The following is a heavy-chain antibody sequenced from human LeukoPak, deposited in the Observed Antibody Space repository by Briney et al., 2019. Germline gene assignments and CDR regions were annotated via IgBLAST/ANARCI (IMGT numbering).Heavy chain of an antibody. Sequence: GGPLRLSCAASGFTFSSYAMSWVRQAPGKGLEWVSAISGSGGSTYYADSVKGRFTISRDNSKNTLYLQMNSLRAEDTAVYYCAKVQMETIAVHYNYWGQGTLVTVSS. CDR2: ISGSGGST. CDR1: GFTFSSYA. V-gene: IGHV3-23*01. J-gene: IGHJ4*02. D-gene: IGHD1-1*01. CDR3: AKVQMETIAVHYNY.